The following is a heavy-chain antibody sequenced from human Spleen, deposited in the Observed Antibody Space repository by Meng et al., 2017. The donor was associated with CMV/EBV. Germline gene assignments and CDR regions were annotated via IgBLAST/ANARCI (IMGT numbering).Heavy chain of an antibody. D-gene: IGHD4-23*01. V-gene: IGHV4-34*01. CDR1: DGSFSGYY. J-gene: IGHJ4*02. CDR2: INHSGST. CDR3: ARGTTVVTPSTLPFDY. Sequence: SETLSLTCAVYDGSFSGYYWSWIRQPPGKGLEWIGEINHSGSTNYNPSLKSRVTISVDTSKNQFSLKLSSVTAADTAVYYCARGTTVVTPSTLPFDYWGQGTLVTVSS.